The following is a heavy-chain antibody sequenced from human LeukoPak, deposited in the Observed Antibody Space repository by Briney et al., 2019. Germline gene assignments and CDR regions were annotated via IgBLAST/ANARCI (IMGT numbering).Heavy chain of an antibody. CDR2: IIPIFGTA. V-gene: IGHV1-69*13. Sequence: SVKVSCKASGGTFSSYAISWVRQAPGQGLEWMGGIIPIFGTANYAQKLQGRVTITADESTSTAYMELSSLRSEDTAVYYCARGADYYYYMDVWGKGTTVTISS. CDR1: GGTFSSYA. CDR3: ARGADYYYYMDV. J-gene: IGHJ6*03.